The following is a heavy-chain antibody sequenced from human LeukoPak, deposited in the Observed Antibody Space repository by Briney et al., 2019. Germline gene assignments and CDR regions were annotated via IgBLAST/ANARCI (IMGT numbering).Heavy chain of an antibody. Sequence: AGGSLRLSCAASGFTVSSSYAMNWVRQAPGKGLEWVSGISGGGGSTYYADSVKGRFTISRDNSKNTLYLQMNSLRAEDTAVYYCAKVHYYDSSGYYYYYYGMDVWGQGTTVTVSS. CDR2: ISGGGGST. CDR1: GFTVSSSYA. D-gene: IGHD3-22*01. V-gene: IGHV3-23*01. J-gene: IGHJ6*02. CDR3: AKVHYYDSSGYYYYYYGMDV.